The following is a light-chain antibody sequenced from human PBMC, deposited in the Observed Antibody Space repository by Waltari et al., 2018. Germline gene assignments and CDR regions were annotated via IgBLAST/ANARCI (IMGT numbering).Light chain of an antibody. CDR3: QQAKSYPLT. CDR1: QDINSW. J-gene: IGKJ3*01. Sequence: DIQMTQSPSSVSASVGDRVTITCRASQDINSWLTWYHQKPGKAPRLLLYTTSSLQTGVPSRFSGSGSGTDFTLTISSLQPEDFAIYFCQQAKSYPLTFGPGTRVDIK. CDR2: TTS. V-gene: IGKV1-12*01.